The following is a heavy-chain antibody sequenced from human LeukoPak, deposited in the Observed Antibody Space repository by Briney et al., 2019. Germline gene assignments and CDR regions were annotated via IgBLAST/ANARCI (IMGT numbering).Heavy chain of an antibody. CDR3: ATLAAAGTNY. J-gene: IGHJ4*02. CDR2: ADYDGSDT. V-gene: IGHV3-74*01. Sequence: GGSLRLSCAASGFTFSRYLMHWVRQAPGKGLVWVSRADYDGSDTSYANSVRGRFTISRDNAKNTLYLQMNSLSAEDTAVYYCATLAAAGTNYWGRGTLVTVSS. D-gene: IGHD6-13*01. CDR1: GFTFSRYL.